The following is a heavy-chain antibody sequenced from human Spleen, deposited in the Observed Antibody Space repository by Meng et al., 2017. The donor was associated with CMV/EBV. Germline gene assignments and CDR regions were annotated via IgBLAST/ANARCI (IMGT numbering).Heavy chain of an antibody. CDR1: GGSISSYY. J-gene: IGHJ4*02. Sequence: SETLSLTCTVSGGSISSYYWGWIRQPPGKGLEWIGSIYHSGSTYYNPSLKSRVTISVDTSKNQFSLKLSSVTAADTAVYYCARTQRIAAAEPIDYWGQGTLVTVSS. CDR2: IYHSGST. V-gene: IGHV4-38-2*02. D-gene: IGHD6-13*01. CDR3: ARTQRIAAAEPIDY.